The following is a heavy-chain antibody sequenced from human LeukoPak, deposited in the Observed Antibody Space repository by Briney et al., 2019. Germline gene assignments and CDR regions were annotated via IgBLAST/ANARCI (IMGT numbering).Heavy chain of an antibody. D-gene: IGHD2-15*01. CDR1: GGSFSGYY. J-gene: IGHJ4*02. Sequence: SETLSLTCAVYGGSFSGYYWSWIRQPPGKGLEWIGEINHSGSTNYNPSLKSRVTISVDTSTNPISLTLSSVNAADTAVYYCASQGKDCSGGSCYSGVRYFDYWGQGTLVTVSS. CDR2: INHSGST. V-gene: IGHV4-34*01. CDR3: ASQGKDCSGGSCYSGVRYFDY.